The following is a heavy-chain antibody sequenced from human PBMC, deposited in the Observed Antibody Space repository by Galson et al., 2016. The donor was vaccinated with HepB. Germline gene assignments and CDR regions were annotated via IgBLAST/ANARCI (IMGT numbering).Heavy chain of an antibody. D-gene: IGHD6-19*01. V-gene: IGHV3-7*01. J-gene: IGHJ4*02. Sequence: SLRLSCAASGFTFSTYWMSWVRQAPGKGLEWVANIKQDGTEKYYVDSVKGRFTISRDNARDSLYLQMNSLRAEDTAVYYCASSQRGWSLDYWGQGTLVTVSS. CDR2: IKQDGTEK. CDR3: ASSQRGWSLDY. CDR1: GFTFSTYW.